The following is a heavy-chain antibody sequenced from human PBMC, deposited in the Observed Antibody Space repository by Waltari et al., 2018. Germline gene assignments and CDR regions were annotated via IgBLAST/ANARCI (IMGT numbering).Heavy chain of an antibody. J-gene: IGHJ5*02. CDR2: IKQDGSEK. CDR1: GFTFSSYW. Sequence: EVQLVESGGGLVQPGGSLRLSCAASGFTFSSYWMSWVRQAPGKGLEWVANIKQDGSEKYYVDSVKGRFTISRDNAKNSLYLQMNSLRAEDTAVYYCARAGSIVVVVAATPYWFDPWGQGTLVTVSS. D-gene: IGHD2-15*01. V-gene: IGHV3-7*01. CDR3: ARAGSIVVVVAATPYWFDP.